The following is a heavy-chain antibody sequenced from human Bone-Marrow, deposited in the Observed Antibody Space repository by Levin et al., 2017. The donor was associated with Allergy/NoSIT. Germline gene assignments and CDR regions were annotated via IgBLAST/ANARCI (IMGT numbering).Heavy chain of an antibody. J-gene: IGHJ4*02. D-gene: IGHD3-10*01. Sequence: TGGSLRLSCAASGFTFSTNYMSWVRQAPGKGLEWVSVIYSGGSTYYADSVKGRFTISGDTSKNTLYLRMNSLRAEDTAVYYCARGSGSYYWFDYWGQGTLVTVS. V-gene: IGHV3-66*02. CDR2: IYSGGST. CDR1: GFTFSTNY. CDR3: ARGSGSYYWFDY.